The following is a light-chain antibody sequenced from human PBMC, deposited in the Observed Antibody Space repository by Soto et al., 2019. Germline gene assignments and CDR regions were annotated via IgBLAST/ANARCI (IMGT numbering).Light chain of an antibody. CDR3: QQWFT. CDR2: GAS. V-gene: IGKV3-20*01. CDR1: QSVSSNS. J-gene: IGKJ3*01. Sequence: EIVLTQSPGTLSLSPGERATLSCRASQSVSSNSLAWFQLKPGQAPRLLIYGASSRATGIPDRFSGSGSGIDFTLTISRLEPEDFAVYYCQQWFTFGPGTKVDIK.